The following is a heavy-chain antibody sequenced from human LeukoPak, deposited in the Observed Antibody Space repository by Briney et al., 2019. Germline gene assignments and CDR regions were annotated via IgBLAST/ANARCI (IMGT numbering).Heavy chain of an antibody. V-gene: IGHV4-34*01. CDR1: GGSFSGYY. CDR3: ARRRRPERAYYDFWSGYAHFDY. CDR2: INHSGST. J-gene: IGHJ4*02. D-gene: IGHD3-3*01. Sequence: PSETLSLTCAVYGGSFSGYYWSWLRQPPGKGLEWIGEINHSGSTNYNPSLKSRVTISVDTSKNQFSLKLSSVTAADTAVYYCARRRRPERAYYDFWSGYAHFDYWGQGTLVTVSS.